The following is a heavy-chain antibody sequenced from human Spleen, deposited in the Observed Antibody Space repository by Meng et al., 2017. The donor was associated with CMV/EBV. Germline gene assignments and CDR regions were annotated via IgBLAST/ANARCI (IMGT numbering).Heavy chain of an antibody. J-gene: IGHJ5*02. CDR3: ARSNIVVVPAVGDWFDP. CDR1: ASISSNHW. V-gene: IGHV4-4*01. D-gene: IGHD2-2*01. Sequence: ASISSNHWWRCVRQPPGKGLELIGEIDHRGSPNYNPSLKSRVTISVDKSQNQFSLELNFVTAADTAVYFCARSNIVVVPAVGDWFDPWGQGTLVTVSS. CDR2: IDHRGSP.